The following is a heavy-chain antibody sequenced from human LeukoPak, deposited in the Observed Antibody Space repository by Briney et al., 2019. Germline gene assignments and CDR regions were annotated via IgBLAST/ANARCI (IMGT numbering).Heavy chain of an antibody. J-gene: IGHJ4*02. V-gene: IGHV4-59*08. CDR1: GGSISSYY. CDR3: ARHLSGYSLGY. D-gene: IGHD5-18*01. CDR2: IYYSGST. Sequence: PSETLSLTCTVSGGSISSYYWSWIRQPPGKGLEWIGYIYYSGSTNYNPSLKSRVTISVDTSENQFSLKLSSVTAADTAVYYCARHLSGYSLGYWGQGTLVTVSS.